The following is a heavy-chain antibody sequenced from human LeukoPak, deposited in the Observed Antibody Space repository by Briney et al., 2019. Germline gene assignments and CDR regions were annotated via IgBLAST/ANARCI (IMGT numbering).Heavy chain of an antibody. J-gene: IGHJ4*02. D-gene: IGHD1-26*01. Sequence: ASVKVSCKASGYTFTGYYMHWVRQAPGQGLEWMGWINPNSGGTNYAQKLQGRVTMTTDTSTSTAYMELRSLRSDDTAVYYCARDRGVEWELLLRALDYWGQGTLVTVSS. CDR2: INPNSGGT. V-gene: IGHV1-2*02. CDR3: ARDRGVEWELLLRALDY. CDR1: GYTFTGYY.